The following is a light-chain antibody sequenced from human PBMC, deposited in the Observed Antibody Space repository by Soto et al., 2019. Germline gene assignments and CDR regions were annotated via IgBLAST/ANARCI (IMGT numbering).Light chain of an antibody. J-gene: IGKJ1*01. CDR2: GAS. CDR3: QQYGSWT. Sequence: EIVLTQSPGTLSLSPGERATLSCRASQSVSSSYLAWDQQKPGQAPRLLIYGASSRATGIPDRFSGSGSGTDFTLTISRLEPEDFAVYYCQQYGSWTFGQGTKVEIK. V-gene: IGKV3-20*01. CDR1: QSVSSSY.